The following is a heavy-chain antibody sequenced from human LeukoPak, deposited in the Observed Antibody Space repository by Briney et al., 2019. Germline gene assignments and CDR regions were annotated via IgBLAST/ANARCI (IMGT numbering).Heavy chain of an antibody. V-gene: IGHV1-2*04. CDR2: INPNSGGT. Sequence: ASVKVSCKASGYTFTGYYMHWVRQAPGQGLEWMGWINPNSGGTNYAQKFQGWVTMTRDTSISTAYMELSRLRSDDTAVYYCAIGISASSWGYYYYGMDVWGQGTTVTVSS. D-gene: IGHD6-13*01. J-gene: IGHJ6*02. CDR3: AIGISASSWGYYYYGMDV. CDR1: GYTFTGYY.